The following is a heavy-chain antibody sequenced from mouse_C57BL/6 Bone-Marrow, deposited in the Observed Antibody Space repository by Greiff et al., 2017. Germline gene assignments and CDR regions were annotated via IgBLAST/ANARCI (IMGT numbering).Heavy chain of an antibody. Sequence: FQLQQSGPELVKPGASVKIPCKASGYTFTDYNMDWVKQSHGKSLEWIGDINPNNRGTIYNQKFKGKATLTVDKSSSTAYMELRSLTSEDTAVYYCARYDGYYVPGAYWGQGTLLTVSA. CDR3: ARYDGYYVPGAY. CDR1: GYTFTDYN. V-gene: IGHV1-18*01. CDR2: INPNNRGT. J-gene: IGHJ3*01. D-gene: IGHD2-3*01.